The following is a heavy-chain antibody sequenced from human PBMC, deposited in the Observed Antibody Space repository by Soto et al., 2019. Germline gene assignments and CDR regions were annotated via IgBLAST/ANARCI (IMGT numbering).Heavy chain of an antibody. CDR2: VNPSGGST. CDR3: AREETCSGGTCYSEYFLR. V-gene: IGHV1-46*01. CDR1: GYLFTAYS. Sequence: GASVKVSCKASGYLFTAYSMHWVRLAPGQGLEWMGVVNPSGGSTKYAQNFQGRVTMTRDTSTTTIYMELSSLRSDDTAIYYCAREETCSGGTCYSEYFLRWGQGTLVTVSS. D-gene: IGHD2-15*01. J-gene: IGHJ1*01.